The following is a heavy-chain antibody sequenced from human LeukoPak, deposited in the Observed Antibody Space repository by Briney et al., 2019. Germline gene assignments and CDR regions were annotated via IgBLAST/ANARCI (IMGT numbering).Heavy chain of an antibody. V-gene: IGHV4-39*07. CDR3: ARDFLRNSRYFDY. D-gene: IGHD2/OR15-2a*01. Sequence: SETLSLTCTVSGGSISSSSYYWGWIRQPPGKGLEWIGSIYYSGSTYYNPSLKSRVTISVDTSKNQFSLKLSSVTAADTAVYYCARDFLRNSRYFDYWGQGTLVTVSS. J-gene: IGHJ4*02. CDR1: GGSISSSSYY. CDR2: IYYSGST.